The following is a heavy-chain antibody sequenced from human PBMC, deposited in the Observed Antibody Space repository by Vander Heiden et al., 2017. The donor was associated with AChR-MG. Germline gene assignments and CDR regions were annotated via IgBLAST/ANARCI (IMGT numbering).Heavy chain of an antibody. CDR3: ARQATYYYDSSGASAAYWYFDL. Sequence: EVQLVQSGAEVKKPGESLKISCKGSGYSFTSYTIRWVRQMPGKGLEWMGIIYPGDSDTRYSPSFQGQVTISADKSISTAYLQWSSLKASDTAMYYCARQATYYYDSSGASAAYWYFDLWGRGTLVTLSS. V-gene: IGHV5-51*01. CDR2: IYPGDSDT. J-gene: IGHJ2*01. D-gene: IGHD3-22*01. CDR1: GYSFTSYT.